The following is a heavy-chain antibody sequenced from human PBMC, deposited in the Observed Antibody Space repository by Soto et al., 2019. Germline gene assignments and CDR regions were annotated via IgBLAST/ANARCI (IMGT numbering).Heavy chain of an antibody. J-gene: IGHJ4*02. CDR1: GGTFSSYA. V-gene: IGHV1-69*06. D-gene: IGHD3-22*01. CDR3: AKGSPPDVYSDAGVYPWALYYFDY. Sequence: QVQLVQSGAEVKKPGSSVKVSCKASGGTFSSYAISWVRQAPGQGLEWMGGIIPIFGTANYAQKFQGRVTITADKSTSTAYMELSSLRSEDTAVYYCAKGSPPDVYSDAGVYPWALYYFDYWGQGTLVTVSS. CDR2: IIPIFGTA.